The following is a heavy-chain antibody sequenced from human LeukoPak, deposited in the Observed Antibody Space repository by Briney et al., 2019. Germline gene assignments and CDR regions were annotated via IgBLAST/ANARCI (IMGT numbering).Heavy chain of an antibody. D-gene: IGHD3-10*01. CDR3: AKDLHYGSGSYYKNAAYYYYGMDV. CDR1: GFTFSSYG. V-gene: IGHV3-30*18. Sequence: GSLRLSCAASGFTFSSYGMHWVRQAPGKGLEWVAVIPYDGSNKYYADSVKGRFTISRDNSKNTLYLQMNSLRAEDTAVYYCAKDLHYGSGSYYKNAAYYYYGMDVWGKGTTVTVSS. J-gene: IGHJ6*04. CDR2: IPYDGSNK.